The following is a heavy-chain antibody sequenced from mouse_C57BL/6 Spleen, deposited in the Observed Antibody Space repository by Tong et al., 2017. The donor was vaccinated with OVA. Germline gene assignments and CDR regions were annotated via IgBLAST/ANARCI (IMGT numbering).Heavy chain of an antibody. Sequence: VQLQESGTELVKPGASVKLSCKASGYTFTSYWMHWVKQRPGQGLEWIGNINPSNGGTNYNEKFKSKATLTVDKSSSTAYMQLSSRTSEDSAVDYCARDYYGSSWGYYFDYWGQGTTLTVSS. J-gene: IGHJ2*01. CDR2: INPSNGGT. V-gene: IGHV1-53*01. CDR1: GYTFTSYW. D-gene: IGHD1-1*01. CDR3: ARDYYGSSWGYYFDY.